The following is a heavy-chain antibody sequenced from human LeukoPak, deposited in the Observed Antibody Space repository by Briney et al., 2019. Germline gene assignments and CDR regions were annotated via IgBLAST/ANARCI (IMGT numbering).Heavy chain of an antibody. CDR3: AKDSAEGSSWYYYFYY. D-gene: IGHD6-13*01. CDR2: ITASGAGT. J-gene: IGHJ4*02. Sequence: GGSLRLSCAASGFTFSSYAMSWVRQAPGRGLEWVSAITASGAGTYYADSVKGRFTISRDNSKNTLYLQMNSLRAEDTAVYYCAKDSAEGSSWYYYFYYWGQGTLVTVSS. V-gene: IGHV3-23*01. CDR1: GFTFSSYA.